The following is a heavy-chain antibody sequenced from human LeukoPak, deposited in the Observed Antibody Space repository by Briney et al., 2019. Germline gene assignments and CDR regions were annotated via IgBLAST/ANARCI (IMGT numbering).Heavy chain of an antibody. D-gene: IGHD1-1*01. CDR2: IYYSVST. V-gene: IGHV4-39*01. CDR3: ARHAVEAASRWFDP. Sequence: SETLSLTCTVSGDSMSSSHYCWGWIRQPPGKGLEWIGSIYYSVSTYYNPSLKSRVTMSVDTSKKQFSLKLSSVTAADTAVYYCARHAVEAASRWFDPWGQGTLVTVSS. J-gene: IGHJ5*02. CDR1: GDSMSSSHYC.